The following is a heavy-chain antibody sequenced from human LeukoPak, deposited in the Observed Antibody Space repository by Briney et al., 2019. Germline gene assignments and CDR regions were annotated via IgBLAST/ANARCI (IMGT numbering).Heavy chain of an antibody. CDR3: ARGHYGFWSGYGPSSVPNWFDP. CDR2: IYYSGST. D-gene: IGHD3-3*01. Sequence: SETLSLTCTVSGGSISSHYWSWIRQPPGKGLEWIGYIYYSGSTNYNPSLKSRVTISVDTSKNQFSLKLSSVTAADTAVYYCARGHYGFWSGYGPSSVPNWFDPWGQGTLVTVSS. J-gene: IGHJ5*02. V-gene: IGHV4-59*11. CDR1: GGSISSHY.